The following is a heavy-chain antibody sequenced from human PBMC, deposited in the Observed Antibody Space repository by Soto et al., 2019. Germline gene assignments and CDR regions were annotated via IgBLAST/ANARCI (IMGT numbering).Heavy chain of an antibody. CDR1: GGSIFSPY. V-gene: IGHV4-59*11. J-gene: IGHJ5*01. CDR3: ARVPAAPSWFDP. D-gene: IGHD2-15*01. Sequence: SETLSLTCTVSGGSIFSPYWTWIRQPPGKGLEWIGNVYYSGSTNYNPSLKSRITISVDTSKNQFSLNLSSVTAADTAVYYCARVPAAPSWFDPWGQGTLVTAPQ. CDR2: VYYSGST.